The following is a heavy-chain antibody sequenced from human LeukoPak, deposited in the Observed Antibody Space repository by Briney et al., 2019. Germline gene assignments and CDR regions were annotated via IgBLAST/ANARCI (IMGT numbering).Heavy chain of an antibody. CDR3: ARAGHVITMIVVLDAFDI. Sequence: GGSLRLSCVASGFTFSRFEMNWVRQAPGKGLEWVSYISGSGSSIYYADSVKGRFTISRDNAKRSLYLQMNTVRAEDTAVYYCARAGHVITMIVVLDAFDIWGQGTMVTVSS. J-gene: IGHJ3*02. V-gene: IGHV3-48*03. D-gene: IGHD3-22*01. CDR1: GFTFSRFE. CDR2: ISGSGSSI.